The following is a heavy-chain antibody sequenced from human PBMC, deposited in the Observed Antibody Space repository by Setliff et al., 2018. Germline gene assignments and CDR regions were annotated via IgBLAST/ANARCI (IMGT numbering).Heavy chain of an antibody. V-gene: IGHV1-18*01. Sequence: ASVKVSCKASGGTFSSYGISWVRQAPGQGLEWMGWISAYNGNANYAQKLQGRLTMTTDTSTSTAYMELRSLRSEDTAVYYCARGGSPDCDNTSCRYGYYVYWGLGALVTVCS. CDR2: ISAYNGNA. CDR3: ARGGSPDCDNTSCRYGYYVY. D-gene: IGHD2-2*01. CDR1: GGTFSSYG. J-gene: IGHJ4*02.